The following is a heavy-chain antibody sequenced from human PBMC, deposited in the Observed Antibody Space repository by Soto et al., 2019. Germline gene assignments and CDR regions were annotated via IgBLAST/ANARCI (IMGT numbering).Heavy chain of an antibody. Sequence: NPSETLSLTCNVSGSPISSYYWGWFRQPPGQGLEWVGYIYYAGTTSYNPSLRSRVAISVDASKSQFSLDLRSVTAADTAVYYCARLGGRYQAFDYWGHGALVTVSS. D-gene: IGHD2-15*01. J-gene: IGHJ4*01. V-gene: IGHV4-59*08. CDR2: IYYAGTT. CDR1: GSPISSYY. CDR3: ARLGGRYQAFDY.